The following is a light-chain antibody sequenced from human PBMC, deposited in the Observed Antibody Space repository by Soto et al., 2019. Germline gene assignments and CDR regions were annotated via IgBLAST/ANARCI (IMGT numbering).Light chain of an antibody. V-gene: IGKV1-5*01. Sequence: DIQMTQSPSTLSGSVGDRVTITCRASQTISSWLAWYQQKPGKAPKLLIYDASSLESGVPSRFSGGGSETEFTLTISSLQPDDVATYYCQHYHDYPWTFGQGTKVEIK. CDR2: DAS. CDR3: QHYHDYPWT. J-gene: IGKJ1*01. CDR1: QTISSW.